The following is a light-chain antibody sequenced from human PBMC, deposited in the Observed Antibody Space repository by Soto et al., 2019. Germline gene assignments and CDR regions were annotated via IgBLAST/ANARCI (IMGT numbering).Light chain of an antibody. CDR2: DAS. Sequence: ETVLTQSPATLSLSPGERATLSCRASQSVRSNLAWYQHKPGQAPRLLIYDASNRATGIPGRFSGSGCGTDFTLTISSLEPEDFAVYYCQQRDNWPWTFGQGAKVQIK. V-gene: IGKV3-11*01. J-gene: IGKJ1*01. CDR1: QSVRSN. CDR3: QQRDNWPWT.